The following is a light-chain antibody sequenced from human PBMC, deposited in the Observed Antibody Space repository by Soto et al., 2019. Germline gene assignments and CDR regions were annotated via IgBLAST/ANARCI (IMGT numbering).Light chain of an antibody. CDR2: DAS. J-gene: IGKJ1*01. CDR1: QPVSDK. Sequence: EVVMTQSPANLSVSPGVGATLSCWASQPVSDKLAWYQQKPGQAPRLLIYDASNRATGIPARFSGSGSGTDFTLTISRLEPEDFAVYYCQQYGSSGWTFGQGTKV. CDR3: QQYGSSGWT. V-gene: IGKV3-20*01.